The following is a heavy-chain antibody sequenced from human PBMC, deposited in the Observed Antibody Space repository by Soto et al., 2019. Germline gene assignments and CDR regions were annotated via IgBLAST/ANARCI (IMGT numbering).Heavy chain of an antibody. CDR3: ARDRYDYGDYSSGWFDP. CDR2: ISAYNGNT. Sequence: GASVKVSCKASGYTFTSYGISWVRQAPGQGLEWMGWISAYNGNTNYAQKLQGRVTMTTDTSTSTAYMELRSLRSDDTAVYYCARDRYDYGDYSSGWFDPWGQGTLVTVSS. V-gene: IGHV1-18*01. J-gene: IGHJ5*02. CDR1: GYTFTSYG. D-gene: IGHD4-17*01.